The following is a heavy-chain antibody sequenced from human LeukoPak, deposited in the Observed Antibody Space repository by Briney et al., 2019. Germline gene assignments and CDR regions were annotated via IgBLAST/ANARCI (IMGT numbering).Heavy chain of an antibody. D-gene: IGHD1-26*01. CDR2: INHSGST. Sequence: PSETLSLTCAVYGGSSSGYYWSWIRQPPGKGLEWIGEINHSGSTNYNPSLKSRVTISVDTSKNQFSLKLSSVTAADTAVYYCASDGIGPWGQGTLVTVSS. J-gene: IGHJ5*02. CDR3: ASDGIGP. V-gene: IGHV4-34*01. CDR1: GGSSSGYY.